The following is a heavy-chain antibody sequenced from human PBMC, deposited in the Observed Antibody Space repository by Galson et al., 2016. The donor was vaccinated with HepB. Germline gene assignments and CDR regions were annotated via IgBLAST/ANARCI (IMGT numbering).Heavy chain of an antibody. J-gene: IGHJ4*02. CDR3: AGAFDF. CDR1: GFSFTAYG. CDR2: IQNAGNNK. V-gene: IGHV3-30*03. D-gene: IGHD3-16*01. Sequence: SLILSCTVSGFSFTAYGMHWVRKAPGKGLDWVAVIQNAGNNKYYADSVKGRFTISRDNSKNTLYLQMNSLRPEDTSLYYCAGAFDFWGQGILVTVSS.